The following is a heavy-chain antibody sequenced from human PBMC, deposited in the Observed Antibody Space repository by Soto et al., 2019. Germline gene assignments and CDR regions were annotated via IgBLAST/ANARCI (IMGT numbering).Heavy chain of an antibody. Sequence: PSETLSLTCTVSGGSISGYYWSWIRQPPGKGLEWIGYIYYSGSTNYNPSLKSRVTISVDTSKNQFSLKLSSVTAADTAVYYCARQYSSGWPHFDYWGQGTLVTVSS. D-gene: IGHD6-19*01. CDR1: GGSISGYY. J-gene: IGHJ4*02. CDR2: IYYSGST. V-gene: IGHV4-59*01. CDR3: ARQYSSGWPHFDY.